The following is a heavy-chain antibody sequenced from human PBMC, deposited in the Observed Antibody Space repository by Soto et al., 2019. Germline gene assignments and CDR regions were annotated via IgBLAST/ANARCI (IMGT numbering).Heavy chain of an antibody. J-gene: IGHJ4*02. CDR1: GFTFSSYV. D-gene: IGHD2-15*01. V-gene: IGHV3-23*01. Sequence: EVQLLESGGNLAQPGGSLRLSCAASGFTFSSYVMSWVRQAPGKGLEWVSTISGSGASIYDADSVKGWFTISRDNSKNTVYLQMNSLRAEDTAVYYCAKDGLGSCTGGTCYGSDYWGQGTLVTVSS. CDR2: ISGSGASI. CDR3: AKDGLGSCTGGTCYGSDY.